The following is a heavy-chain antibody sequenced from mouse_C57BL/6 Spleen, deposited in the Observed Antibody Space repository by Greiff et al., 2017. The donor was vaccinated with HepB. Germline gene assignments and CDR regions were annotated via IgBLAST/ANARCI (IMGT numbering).Heavy chain of an antibody. D-gene: IGHD1-1*01. J-gene: IGHJ4*01. CDR3: ARVITTSSSRRGYAMDY. Sequence: VQLQQSGAELARPGASVKLSCKASGYTFTSYGISWVKQRTGQGLEWIGEIYPRSGNTYYNEKFKGKATLTADKSSSTAYMKLRSLTSEDSAVYFCARVITTSSSRRGYAMDYWGQGTSVTVSS. CDR2: IYPRSGNT. CDR1: GYTFTSYG. V-gene: IGHV1-81*01.